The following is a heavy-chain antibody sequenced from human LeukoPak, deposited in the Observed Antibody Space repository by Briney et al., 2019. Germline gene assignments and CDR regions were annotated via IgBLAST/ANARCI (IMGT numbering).Heavy chain of an antibody. CDR3: TRDPRLTDY. J-gene: IGHJ4*02. CDR1: GFTFSSYG. CDR2: ISGSGGST. Sequence: GGSLRLSCAASGFTFSSYGMSWVRQAPGKGLEWVSAISGSGGSTYYADSVKGRFTISRDNAKNSLYLQMNSLRDDDTAVYYCTRDPRLTDYWGQGTLVTVSS. V-gene: IGHV3-23*01.